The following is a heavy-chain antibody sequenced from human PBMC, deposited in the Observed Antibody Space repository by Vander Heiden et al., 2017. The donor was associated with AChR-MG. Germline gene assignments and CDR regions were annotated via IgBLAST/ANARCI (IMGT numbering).Heavy chain of an antibody. J-gene: IGHJ6*03. V-gene: IGHV3-33*01. CDR3: AREGGRYCSSTSCYGSYYYMDV. CDR2: IWYDGSNK. D-gene: IGHD2-2*01. CDR1: GFTFSSYG. Sequence: QVQLVESGGGVVQPGRSLRLSCAASGFTFSSYGLPWVRQAPGKGLEWVAVIWYDGSNKYYADSVKGRFTISRDNSKNTLYLQMNSLRAEDTAVYYCAREGGRYCSSTSCYGSYYYMDVWGKGTTVTVSS.